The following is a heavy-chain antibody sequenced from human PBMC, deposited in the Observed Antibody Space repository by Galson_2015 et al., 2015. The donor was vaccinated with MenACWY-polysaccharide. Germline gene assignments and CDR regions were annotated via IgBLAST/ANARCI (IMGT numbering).Heavy chain of an antibody. D-gene: IGHD2-2*02. Sequence: QSGAEVKKPGESLKISCKGSGYSFTRYWIGWVRQMPGKGLEWMGNIYPGDSDTRYSPSFQGQVTISADKSISTAYLQWSSLKASDTAMYYCARQYCSSTSCYMCAGYWGQGTLVTVSS. CDR1: GYSFTRYW. CDR2: IYPGDSDT. CDR3: ARQYCSSTSCYMCAGY. J-gene: IGHJ4*02. V-gene: IGHV5-51*01.